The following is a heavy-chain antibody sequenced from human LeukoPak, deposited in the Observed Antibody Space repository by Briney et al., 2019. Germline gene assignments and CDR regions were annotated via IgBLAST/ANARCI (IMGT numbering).Heavy chain of an antibody. CDR3: AKDRGSGSYPVGGAFDI. CDR1: GFTFDDYA. J-gene: IGHJ3*02. CDR2: ISWNSGSI. V-gene: IGHV3-9*03. Sequence: GGSLRLSCAASGFTFDDYAMHWVRHAPGKGLGWVSGISWNSGSIGYADSVKGRFAISRDNAKNTLYLQMNSLRAEDMALYYCAKDRGSGSYPVGGAFDIWGQGTMVTVSS. D-gene: IGHD1-26*01.